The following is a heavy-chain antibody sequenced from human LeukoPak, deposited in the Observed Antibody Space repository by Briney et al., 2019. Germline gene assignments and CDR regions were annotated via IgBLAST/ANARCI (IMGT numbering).Heavy chain of an antibody. CDR1: GFTFSSYG. V-gene: IGHV3-23*01. CDR3: AKLVRDSSSSGTVEY. Sequence: GGTLRLSCAASGFTFSSYGMSWVRQAPGKGLEWVSGISGSGGTTYYADSVKGRFTISRDNSKNTLYLQMNSLRAEDTAVYYCAKLVRDSSSSGTVEYWGQGTLVTVSS. CDR2: ISGSGGTT. J-gene: IGHJ4*02. D-gene: IGHD6-13*01.